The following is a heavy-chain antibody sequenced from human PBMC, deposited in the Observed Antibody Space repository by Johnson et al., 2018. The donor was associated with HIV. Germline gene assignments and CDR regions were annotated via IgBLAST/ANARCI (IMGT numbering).Heavy chain of an antibody. CDR3: ARDTHGEGAFDI. CDR2: IGTAGDP. J-gene: IGHJ3*02. D-gene: IGHD3-10*01. Sequence: VQLVEPGGGLVQPGGSLRLSRAASGFTFSSYDMHWVRQATGQGLEWLSAIGTAGDPYYPGSANRRFTISRENAKYSLYLQMNSLRAGDTAVYYCARDTHGEGAFDIWRQGTMVTVSS. CDR1: GFTFSSYD. V-gene: IGHV3-13*05.